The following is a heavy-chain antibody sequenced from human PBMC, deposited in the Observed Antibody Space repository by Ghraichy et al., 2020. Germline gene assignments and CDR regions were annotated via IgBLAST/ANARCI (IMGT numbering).Heavy chain of an antibody. CDR2: ISTSNGNT. J-gene: IGHJ6*02. Sequence: ASVKVSSKASGYTFSNYGFSWARQAPGQGLEWLGWISTSNGNTNYAQKFQGRVTLTTDTSTSTAYMELRSPRSDDTAVYYCARDRETITIFGVGGGGMDVWGQGTTVTVSS. CDR1: GYTFSNYG. V-gene: IGHV1-18*01. CDR3: ARDRETITIFGVGGGGMDV. D-gene: IGHD3-3*01.